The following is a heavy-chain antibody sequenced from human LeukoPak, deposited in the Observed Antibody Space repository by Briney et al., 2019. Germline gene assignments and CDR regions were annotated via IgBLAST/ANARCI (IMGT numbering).Heavy chain of an antibody. Sequence: ASVKVSCKASGYTFTSYGIGWVRQAPGQGLEWMGWISAYNGNTNYAQKLQDRVTMTTDTSTSTAYMELRSLRSDDTAVYYCARDTQIAAARIAAGYWGQGTLVTVSS. D-gene: IGHD6-13*01. J-gene: IGHJ4*02. CDR3: ARDTQIAAARIAAGY. V-gene: IGHV1-18*04. CDR2: ISAYNGNT. CDR1: GYTFTSYG.